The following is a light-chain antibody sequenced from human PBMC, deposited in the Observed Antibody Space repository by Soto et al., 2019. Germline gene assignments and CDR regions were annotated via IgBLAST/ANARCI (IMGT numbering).Light chain of an antibody. CDR3: QQYNTWPLT. J-gene: IGKJ4*01. Sequence: EIVMTQSPATLSVSPGERATLSCRASQGVTTNLAWYQQKPGQAHRLLIYGASTRATGIPARFSGSGSGTEFTLTISSLQSEDFAVYYCQQYNTWPLTFGGGTKGEIK. CDR2: GAS. CDR1: QGVTTN. V-gene: IGKV3-15*01.